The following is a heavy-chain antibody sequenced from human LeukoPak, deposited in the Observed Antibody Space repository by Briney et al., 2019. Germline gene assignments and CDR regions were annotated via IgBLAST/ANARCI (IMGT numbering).Heavy chain of an antibody. D-gene: IGHD2-21*02. CDR1: GGSISSGGYS. CDR3: ARVQYCGGDCYPYYFDY. J-gene: IGHJ4*02. CDR2: IYHSGST. V-gene: IGHV4-30-2*01. Sequence: PSETLSLTCAVSGGSISSGGYSWSWIRQPPGKGLEWIGYIYHSGSTYYNSSLKSRVTISVDRSKNQFSLKLSSVTAADTAVYYCARVQYCGGDCYPYYFDYWGQGTLVTVSS.